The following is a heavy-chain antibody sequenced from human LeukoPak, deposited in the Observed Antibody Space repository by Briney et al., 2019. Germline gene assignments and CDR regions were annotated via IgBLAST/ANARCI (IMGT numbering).Heavy chain of an antibody. Sequence: GGSLRLSCAASGFTFSSYGMSWVRQAPGKGLEWVSFIYNSSRIHYSDSVKGRFTISRDNSKNTLYLQMNSLRAEDTAVYYCARRAGAYSHPYDYWGQGTLVTVSS. V-gene: IGHV3-23*05. CDR2: IYNSSRI. J-gene: IGHJ4*02. D-gene: IGHD4/OR15-4a*01. CDR1: GFTFSSYG. CDR3: ARRAGAYSHPYDY.